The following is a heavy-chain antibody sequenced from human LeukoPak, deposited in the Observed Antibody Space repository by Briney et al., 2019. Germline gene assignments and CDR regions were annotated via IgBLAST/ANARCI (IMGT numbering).Heavy chain of an antibody. V-gene: IGHV3-7*01. Sequence: GGSLRLSCAASGFTFSDYYMSWIRQAPGKGLEWVANIKHDGSEKYYVDSVKGRFTISRDNAKNSLYLQMNSLRAEDTAVYYCARYCSSSSCHDAFDIWGQGTMVTVSS. J-gene: IGHJ3*02. CDR3: ARYCSSSSCHDAFDI. CDR1: GFTFSDYY. D-gene: IGHD2-2*01. CDR2: IKHDGSEK.